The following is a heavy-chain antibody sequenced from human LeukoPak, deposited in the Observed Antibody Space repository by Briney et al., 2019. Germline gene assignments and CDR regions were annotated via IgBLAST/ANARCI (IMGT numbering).Heavy chain of an antibody. CDR3: ARAIHYYYDSSGYPNCFDY. D-gene: IGHD3-22*01. CDR1: GYTFNSYD. Sequence: ASVKASCKASGYTFNSYDINWVRQATGQGLEWMGWMNPNSGNTGYAQKFQGRVTIIKNSSISTVYLELSGLRSEDTAVYYCARAIHYYYDSSGYPNCFDYWGQGTLVTVSS. V-gene: IGHV1-8*03. J-gene: IGHJ4*02. CDR2: MNPNSGNT.